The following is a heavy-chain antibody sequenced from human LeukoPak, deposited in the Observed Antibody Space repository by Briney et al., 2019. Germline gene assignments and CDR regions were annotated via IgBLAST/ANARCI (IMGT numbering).Heavy chain of an antibody. V-gene: IGHV4-59*01. J-gene: IGHJ3*02. CDR3: ARGANHGDSGLDVFDI. CDR1: GGSISSYY. D-gene: IGHD4-17*01. Sequence: SETLSLTCTVSGGSISSYYWSWIRQPAGKGLEWIGYTYSSGSTSYSSSLKSRVTISLDTSKNQFSLKLTSVTVADTAVYHCARGANHGDSGLDVFDIWGQGTMVTVSS. CDR2: TYSSGST.